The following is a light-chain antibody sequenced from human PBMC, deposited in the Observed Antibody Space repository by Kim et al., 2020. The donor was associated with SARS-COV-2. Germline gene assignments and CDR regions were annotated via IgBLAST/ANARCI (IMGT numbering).Light chain of an antibody. CDR3: CSYAGNYLFV. CDR2: DVI. J-gene: IGLJ1*01. Sequence: GQSLTISCTGTNSDVGGYNYVSWYQQYPGKAPKHIIYDVIKRPSGVPDRFSASKTGNTASPTISGLQAEDEADYYCCSYAGNYLFVFGTGTKVTVL. CDR1: NSDVGGYNY. V-gene: IGLV2-11*03.